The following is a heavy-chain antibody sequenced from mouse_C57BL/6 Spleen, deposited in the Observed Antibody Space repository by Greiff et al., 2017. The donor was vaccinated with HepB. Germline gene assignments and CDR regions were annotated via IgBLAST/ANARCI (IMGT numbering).Heavy chain of an antibody. V-gene: IGHV5-17*01. CDR2: ISSGSSTI. J-gene: IGHJ3*01. Sequence: EVMLVESGGGLVKPGGSLKLSCAASGFTFSDYGMHWVRQAPEKGLEWVAYISSGSSTIYYADTVKGRFTISRDNAKNTLFLQMTSLRSEDTAMYYCARQDSNYVFAYWGQGTLVTVSA. CDR3: ARQDSNYVFAY. CDR1: GFTFSDYG. D-gene: IGHD2-5*01.